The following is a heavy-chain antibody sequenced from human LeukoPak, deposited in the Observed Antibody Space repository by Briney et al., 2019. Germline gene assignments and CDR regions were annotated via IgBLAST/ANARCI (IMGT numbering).Heavy chain of an antibody. D-gene: IGHD5-18*01. V-gene: IGHV3-48*01. CDR2: ISSSSSTI. CDR3: AREGIQLWSNAFDI. J-gene: IGHJ3*02. Sequence: PGGSLRLSCAASGFTFSSYSMNWVRQAPGKGLEWVSYISSSSSTIYYADSVKGRFTISRDNAKNSLYLQMNSLRAEDTAVYYCAREGIQLWSNAFDIWGQGTMVTVSS. CDR1: GFTFSSYS.